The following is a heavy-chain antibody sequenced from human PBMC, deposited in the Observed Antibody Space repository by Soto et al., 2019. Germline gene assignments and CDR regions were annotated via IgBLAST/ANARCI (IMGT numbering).Heavy chain of an antibody. Sequence: QVQLQESGPGLLKPSQTLSLTCTVSGGSISNGGYYWSWIRQQPGKGLEWIGNIYYSGTTIYNPALXXXLXLSVGTSKRQFSLKLSSVTAAVAAVYYCARADIFNYFYGMDVWGQGTTVTVSS. J-gene: IGHJ6*02. CDR2: IYYSGTT. CDR1: GGSISNGGYY. D-gene: IGHD2-21*01. V-gene: IGHV4-31*03. CDR3: ARADIFNYFYGMDV.